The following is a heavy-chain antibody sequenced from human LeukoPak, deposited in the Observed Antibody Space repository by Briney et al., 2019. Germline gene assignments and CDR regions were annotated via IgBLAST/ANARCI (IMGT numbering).Heavy chain of an antibody. V-gene: IGHV3-15*01. CDR2: IKKKGDGGTT. D-gene: IGHD3-10*01. Sequence: GGSLRLSCAASGFTFSSYWMSWVRQAPGKGLEWVGRIKKKGDGGTTDYAAPVRGRFTISRDDSKNMLYLEMNNLKIEDTAVYYCTTVTMVRDYDYWGQGTLVTVSS. J-gene: IGHJ4*02. CDR1: GFTFSSYW. CDR3: TTVTMVRDYDY.